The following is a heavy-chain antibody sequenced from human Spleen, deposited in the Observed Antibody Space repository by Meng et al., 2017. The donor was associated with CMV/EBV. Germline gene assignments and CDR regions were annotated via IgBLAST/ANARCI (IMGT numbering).Heavy chain of an antibody. CDR3: ARDPREPYYEDYFDY. Sequence: GESLKISCAASGFTFSSYSMTWVRQAPGQGLEWVSYITSSSSFVSYADSVKGRFTISRDNARNSLYLQMNSLRAEDTAVYYCARDPREPYYEDYFDYWGQGTLVTVSS. J-gene: IGHJ4*02. D-gene: IGHD1-26*01. CDR2: ITSSSSFV. CDR1: GFTFSSYS. V-gene: IGHV3-21*05.